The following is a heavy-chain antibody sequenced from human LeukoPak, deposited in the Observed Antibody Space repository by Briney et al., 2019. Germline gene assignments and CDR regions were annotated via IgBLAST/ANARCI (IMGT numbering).Heavy chain of an antibody. CDR1: GGSISSSSYY. V-gene: IGHV4-39*01. J-gene: IGHJ4*02. CDR2: IYYSGST. Sequence: SETLSLTCTVSGGSISSSSYYWGWIRQPPGKGLEWIGSIYYSGSTYYNPSLKSRVTISVDTSKNQLSLKLSSVTAADTAVYYCARHDSSGYSKIGYYFDYWGQGTLVTVSS. D-gene: IGHD3-22*01. CDR3: ARHDSSGYSKIGYYFDY.